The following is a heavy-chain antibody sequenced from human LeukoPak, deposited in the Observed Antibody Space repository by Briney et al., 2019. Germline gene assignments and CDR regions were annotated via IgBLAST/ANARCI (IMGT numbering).Heavy chain of an antibody. J-gene: IGHJ3*02. CDR3: ARDPTVTNFHDAFDI. V-gene: IGHV3-7*05. CDR2: IKQDGSQK. CDR1: GITFGSYW. Sequence: PGGSLRLSCAASGITFGSYWMSWVRQAPGKGLEWVATIKQDGSQKEYVDSVKGRFTISRDNAKNSLYLQMNSLRPEDTAVYYCARDPTVTNFHDAFDIWGQGTMVTVSS. D-gene: IGHD4-17*01.